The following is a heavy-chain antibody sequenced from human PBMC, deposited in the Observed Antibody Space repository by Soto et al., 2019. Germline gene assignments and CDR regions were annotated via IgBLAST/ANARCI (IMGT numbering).Heavy chain of an antibody. D-gene: IGHD6-13*01. CDR1: GFTFSSDA. CDR3: AKDRGQQLIGVDFDY. CDR2: ISGSGGST. Sequence: PGGSLRLSCAASGFTFSSDAMNWVRQAPGKGLEWVSAISGSGGSTYYADSVKGRFTISRDNSKNTLYLQMNSLRAEDMAVYYCAKDRGQQLIGVDFDYWGQGALVTVSS. J-gene: IGHJ4*02. V-gene: IGHV3-23*01.